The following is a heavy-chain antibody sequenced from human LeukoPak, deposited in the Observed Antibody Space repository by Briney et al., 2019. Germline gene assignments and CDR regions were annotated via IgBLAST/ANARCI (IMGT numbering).Heavy chain of an antibody. V-gene: IGHV1-69*13. CDR3: ARADSSGWYYYGMDV. Sequence: ASVKVSCKASGGTFISYAISWVRQAPGQGLEWMGGIIPIFGTANYAQKFQGRVTITADESTSTAYMELSSLRSEDTAVYYCARADSSGWYYYGMDVWGQGTTVTVSS. CDR2: IIPIFGTA. J-gene: IGHJ6*02. D-gene: IGHD6-19*01. CDR1: GGTFISYA.